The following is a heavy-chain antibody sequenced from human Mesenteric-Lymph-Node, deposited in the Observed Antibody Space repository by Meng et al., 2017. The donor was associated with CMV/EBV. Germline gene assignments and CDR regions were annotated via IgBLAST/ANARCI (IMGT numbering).Heavy chain of an antibody. CDR2: ISSSSSYI. CDR1: GFTFSSYS. V-gene: IGHV3-21*01. Sequence: GGSLRLSCAASGFTFSSYSMNWVRQAPGKGLEWVSSISSSSSYIYYADSVKGRFNISRNNAKNSLYLQMNSLRAEDTAVYYCASSGTDCTNGVCYNYGMDVWGQGTTVTVSS. J-gene: IGHJ6*02. CDR3: ASSGTDCTNGVCYNYGMDV. D-gene: IGHD2-8*01.